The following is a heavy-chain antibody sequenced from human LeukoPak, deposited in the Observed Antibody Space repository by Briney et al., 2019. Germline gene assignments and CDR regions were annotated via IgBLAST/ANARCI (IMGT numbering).Heavy chain of an antibody. CDR1: GGSISSGGYS. CDR2: IYHSGST. D-gene: IGHD3-16*01. V-gene: IGHV4-30-2*01. CDR3: ARDAGRGGEFDY. Sequence: PSQTLSLTCAVSGGSISSGGYSWNWIRQPPGNGLEWIGYIYHSGSTYYNPSLKNRVTISLDRSKNQFSLKLNSVTAADTAVYYCARDAGRGGEFDYWGQGNLVTVSS. J-gene: IGHJ4*02.